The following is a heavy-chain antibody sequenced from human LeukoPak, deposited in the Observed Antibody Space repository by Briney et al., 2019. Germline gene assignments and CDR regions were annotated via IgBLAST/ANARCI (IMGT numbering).Heavy chain of an antibody. CDR3: ARAPDPVGRYFDWLLLRGPPYYMDV. D-gene: IGHD3-9*01. V-gene: IGHV1-69*06. CDR1: GGTFSSYA. CDR2: IIPIFGTA. Sequence: SVKVSCKASGGTFSSYAISWVRQAPGQGLEWMGGIIPIFGTANYAQKFQGRVTITADKSTSTAYMELSSLRSEDTAVYYCARAPDPVGRYFDWLLLRGPPYYMDVWGKGTTVTVSS. J-gene: IGHJ6*03.